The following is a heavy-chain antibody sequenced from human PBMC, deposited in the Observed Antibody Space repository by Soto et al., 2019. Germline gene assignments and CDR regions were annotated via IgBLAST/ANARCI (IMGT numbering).Heavy chain of an antibody. CDR1: GGSISSRSYY. J-gene: IGHJ6*02. CDR2: IYYSGST. D-gene: IGHD2-2*01. CDR3: ARSARSCTSTTCYPLYYGLDV. Sequence: PSETRSLTCTVSGGSISSRSYYWGWIRQPPGKGLEWIGSIYYSGSTYYNPSLKSRVTMFVDTSKNQFSLKLSSVTDADTAVYYCARSARSCTSTTCYPLYYGLDVWGQGTTVTVSS. V-gene: IGHV4-39*01.